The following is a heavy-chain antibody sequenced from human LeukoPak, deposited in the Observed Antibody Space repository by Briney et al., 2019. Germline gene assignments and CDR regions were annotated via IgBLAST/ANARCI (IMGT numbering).Heavy chain of an antibody. CDR2: ISSSSSTI. V-gene: IGHV3-48*04. D-gene: IGHD1-26*01. J-gene: IGHJ4*02. CDR1: GFTFSSYS. CDR3: ARDRGGSYSAIDY. Sequence: PGGSLRLSCAASGFTFSSYSMNWVRQAPGKGQEWVSFISSSSSTIYYADPVKGRFTISRDNAKNSLYLQMNSLRAEDTAVYYCARDRGGSYSAIDYWGQGTLVTVSS.